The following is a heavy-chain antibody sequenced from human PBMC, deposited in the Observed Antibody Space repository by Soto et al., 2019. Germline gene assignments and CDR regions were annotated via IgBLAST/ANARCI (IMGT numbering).Heavy chain of an antibody. V-gene: IGHV3-33*01. CDR1: GFTFSSYG. Sequence: GGSLRLSCAASGFTFSSYGMHWVRQAPGKGLEWVAVIWYDGSNKYYADSVKGRFTISRDNSKNTLYLQMNSLRAEDTAVYYCAGIAAAQLDYGMDVWGQGTTVTVSS. CDR2: IWYDGSNK. CDR3: AGIAAAQLDYGMDV. D-gene: IGHD6-13*01. J-gene: IGHJ6*02.